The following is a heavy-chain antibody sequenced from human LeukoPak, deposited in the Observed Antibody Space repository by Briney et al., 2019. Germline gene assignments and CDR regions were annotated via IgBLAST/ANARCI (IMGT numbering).Heavy chain of an antibody. CDR2: ISGSGGST. Sequence: GSLRLSCAASGFTFSSYAMSWVRQAPGKGLEWVSAISGSGGSTYYADSVKGRFTISRDNSKNTLYLQMNSLRAEDTAVYYCAKGIFGSGSGDYWGQGTLVTVSS. J-gene: IGHJ4*02. D-gene: IGHD3-10*01. CDR3: AKGIFGSGSGDY. V-gene: IGHV3-23*01. CDR1: GFTFSSYA.